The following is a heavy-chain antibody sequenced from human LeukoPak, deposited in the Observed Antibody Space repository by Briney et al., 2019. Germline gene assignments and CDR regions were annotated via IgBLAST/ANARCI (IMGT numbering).Heavy chain of an antibody. J-gene: IGHJ6*02. CDR3: ARDSSEIIAAAGTYYYYGMDV. D-gene: IGHD6-13*01. CDR2: IYYSGST. V-gene: IGHV4-59*01. CDR1: GGSISSYY. Sequence: SETLSLTCTVSGGSISSYYWSWTRQPPGKGLEWIGYIYYSGSTNYNPSLKSRVTISVDTSKNQFSLKLSSVTAADTAVYYCARDSSEIIAAAGTYYYYGMDVWGQGTTVTVSS.